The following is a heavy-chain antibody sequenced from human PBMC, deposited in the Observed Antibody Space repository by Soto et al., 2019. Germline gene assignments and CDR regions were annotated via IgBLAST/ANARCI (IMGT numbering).Heavy chain of an antibody. CDR3: AAGDSSGYYGG. J-gene: IGHJ4*02. Sequence: SVKVSCKASGFIFTSSSVQWLRQARGQRLEWIGWITVGTGNTNYAQKFQERVTITRHMSTSTAYMELSNLTSEDTAVYYCAAGDSSGYYGGWGQGTQVTVSS. D-gene: IGHD3-22*01. V-gene: IGHV1-58*01. CDR2: ITVGTGNT. CDR1: GFIFTSSS.